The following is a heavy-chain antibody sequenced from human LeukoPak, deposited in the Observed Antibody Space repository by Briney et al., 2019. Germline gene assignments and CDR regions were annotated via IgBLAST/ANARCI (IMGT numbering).Heavy chain of an antibody. V-gene: IGHV3-23*01. Sequence: GGSLRLSCAASGFTFSSYAMSWVRQAPGKGLEWVSAISGSGGSTYYADSVKGRFTISRDNSKNTLYLQMNSLRAEDTAVYYCAMGHLGYCSGGSCYRGLLDYWGQGTLVTVSS. J-gene: IGHJ4*02. CDR3: AMGHLGYCSGGSCYRGLLDY. CDR1: GFTFSSYA. D-gene: IGHD2-15*01. CDR2: ISGSGGST.